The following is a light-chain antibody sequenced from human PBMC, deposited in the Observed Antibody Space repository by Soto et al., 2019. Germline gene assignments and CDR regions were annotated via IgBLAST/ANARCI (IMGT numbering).Light chain of an antibody. J-gene: IGKJ3*01. CDR3: QQRYNISLT. CDR2: GES. CDR1: QTINSY. Sequence: DIQMTQSPSSPSASVGDTVTITCRSSQTINSYLNWYQKKPGQAPKLLIYGESSLQNVIPSGFSGRGSGTNFTLTISSLETEYFTTCYCQQRYNISLTFGPGTKVDFK. V-gene: IGKV1-39*01.